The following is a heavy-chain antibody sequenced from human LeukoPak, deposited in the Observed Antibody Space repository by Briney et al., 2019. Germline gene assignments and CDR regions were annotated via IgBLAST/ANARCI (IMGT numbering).Heavy chain of an antibody. CDR1: GFTFDDYA. CDR2: ISWNSGSI. Sequence: GRSLRLSCAASGFTFDDYAMHWVRQAPGKGLEWVSGISWNSGSIGYADSVKGRFTISRDNAKNSLYLQMNSLRAEDKALYYCAKDKSSGWRGSWLDPWGQGTLVTVSS. J-gene: IGHJ5*02. D-gene: IGHD6-19*01. CDR3: AKDKSSGWRGSWLDP. V-gene: IGHV3-9*01.